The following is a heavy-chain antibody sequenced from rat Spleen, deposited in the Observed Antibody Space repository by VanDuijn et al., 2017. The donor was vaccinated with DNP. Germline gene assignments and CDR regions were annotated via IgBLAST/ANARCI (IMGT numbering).Heavy chain of an antibody. CDR2: ISYSGST. J-gene: IGHJ4*01. D-gene: IGHD1-3*01. Sequence: EVQLQESGPGLVKPSQPLSLTCSVTGSSITSNYWGWIREFPGNKMEWIGHISYSGSTTYNPSLKSRISITRDPSKNQFFLQLNSVTSEDTVTYYCARWDYGSLYAMDAWGQGTSVTVSS. V-gene: IGHV3-1*01. CDR3: ARWDYGSLYAMDA. CDR1: GSSITSNY.